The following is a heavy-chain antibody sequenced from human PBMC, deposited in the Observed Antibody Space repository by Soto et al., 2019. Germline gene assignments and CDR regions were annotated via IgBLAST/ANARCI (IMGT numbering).Heavy chain of an antibody. CDR3: ASAYSSSGKDY. D-gene: IGHD6-6*01. CDR1: GGSFSGYY. Sequence: SETLSLTCAVYGGSFSGYYWSWIRQPPGKGLEWIGEINHSGSTNYNPSLKSRVTISVDTSKNQFSLKLSSVTAADTAVYHCASAYSSSGKDYWGQGTLVTVPS. J-gene: IGHJ4*02. CDR2: INHSGST. V-gene: IGHV4-34*01.